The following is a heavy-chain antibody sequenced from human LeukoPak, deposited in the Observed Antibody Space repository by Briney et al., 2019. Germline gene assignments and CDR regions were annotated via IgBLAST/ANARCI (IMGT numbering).Heavy chain of an antibody. J-gene: IGHJ6*04. CDR2: ISRSSSTI. Sequence: GSLRLSCAASGFNFSSYSMNWVRQAPGKGLEWVSDISRSSSTIYYADSVKGRFTISRDNAKNSLYLQMNSLRAEDTAVYYCAELGITMIGGVWGKGTTVTISS. D-gene: IGHD3-10*02. CDR3: AELGITMIGGV. V-gene: IGHV3-48*04. CDR1: GFNFSSYS.